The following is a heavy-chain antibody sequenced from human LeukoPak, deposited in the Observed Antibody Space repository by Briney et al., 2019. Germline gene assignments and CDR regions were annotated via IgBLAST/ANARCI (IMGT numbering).Heavy chain of an antibody. CDR1: GGSFSGYY. CDR3: ATSPYYYDSSGYNGLYYFDY. V-gene: IGHV4-34*01. J-gene: IGHJ4*02. Sequence: SETLSLTCAVYGGSFSGYYWSWIRQPPGKGLEWIGEINHSGSTNYNPSLKSRVTISVDTSKNQFSLKLSSVTAADTAVYYCATSPYYYDSSGYNGLYYFDYWGQGTLVTASS. D-gene: IGHD3-22*01. CDR2: INHSGST.